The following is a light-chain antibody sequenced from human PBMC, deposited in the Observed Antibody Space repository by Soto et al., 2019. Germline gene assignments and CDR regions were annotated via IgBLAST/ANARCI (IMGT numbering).Light chain of an antibody. Sequence: QSALAQPASVSGSPGQSVTSSCSGTGTDVGGYNYVSWYQQHPGKAPKLMIYHVTYRPSGVSNRYSGSKSGNSASLTISWLQAHYESAYYCATWDVSLSAYVFGPGTKVTGL. CDR3: ATWDVSLSAYV. CDR1: GTDVGGYNY. J-gene: IGLJ1*01. V-gene: IGLV2-14*01. CDR2: HVT.